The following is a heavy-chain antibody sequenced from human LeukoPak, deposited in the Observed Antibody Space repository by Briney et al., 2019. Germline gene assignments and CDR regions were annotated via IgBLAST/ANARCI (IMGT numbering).Heavy chain of an antibody. J-gene: IGHJ3*02. CDR3: ATAQPGYCSSTSCHGDAFDI. V-gene: IGHV1-24*01. D-gene: IGHD2-2*01. CDR1: GYTLTELS. CDR2: FDSEDGET. Sequence: ASVKVSCKVSGYTLTELSMHWVRQAPGKGLEWMGGFDSEDGETIYAQKFQGRVTMTEDTSTDTAYMELSSLRSEDTAVYYCATAQPGYCSSTSCHGDAFDIWGQGTMVTVSS.